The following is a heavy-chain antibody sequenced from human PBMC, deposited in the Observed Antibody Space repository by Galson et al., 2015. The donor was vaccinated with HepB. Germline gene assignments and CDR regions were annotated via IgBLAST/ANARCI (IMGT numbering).Heavy chain of an antibody. V-gene: IGHV7-4-1*02. CDR2: IDTNTGNP. CDR3: ARIYGSGRYPISPLDY. D-gene: IGHD3-10*01. Sequence: SVKVSCKASGYAFTDFAINWVRQAPGQGLEWMGWIDTNTGNPTYARDFTGRFVFSLDTSVTTAYLQITSLEAEDTAVYYCARIYGSGRYPISPLDYWGQGTLVTVSS. CDR1: GYAFTDFA. J-gene: IGHJ4*02.